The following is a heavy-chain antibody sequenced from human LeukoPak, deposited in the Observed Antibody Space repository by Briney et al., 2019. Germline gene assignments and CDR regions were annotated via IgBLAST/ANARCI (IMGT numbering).Heavy chain of an antibody. D-gene: IGHD5-12*01. CDR2: FYSGGST. V-gene: IGHV4-4*07. Sequence: PSETLSLTCTVSGGSISSYYWSWIRQPAGKGLERIGCFYSGGSTDYNPSLKSRVTMSVDTSKNQFSLKLSSVTAADTAVYYCARVYSGYDLPGSLANYYFDYWGQGTLVTVSS. J-gene: IGHJ4*02. CDR3: ARVYSGYDLPGSLANYYFDY. CDR1: GGSISSYY.